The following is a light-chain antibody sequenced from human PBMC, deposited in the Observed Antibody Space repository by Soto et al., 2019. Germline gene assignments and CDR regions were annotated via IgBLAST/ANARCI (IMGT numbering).Light chain of an antibody. CDR3: ISYTDRQSYL. Sequence: QSVLTQPPSASGTPGQGVTISCSGSTSNIGSNYVYWYQQLPGTAPKLLIYRNNQRPSGVPDRFSGSKSGTSASLAISGLRSDDEADYYCISYTDRQSYLFGTGTKVTVL. J-gene: IGLJ1*01. CDR2: RNN. V-gene: IGLV1-47*01. CDR1: TSNIGSNY.